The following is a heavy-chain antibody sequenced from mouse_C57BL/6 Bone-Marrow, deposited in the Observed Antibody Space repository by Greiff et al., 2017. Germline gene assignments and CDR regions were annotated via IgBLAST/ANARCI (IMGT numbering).Heavy chain of an antibody. CDR1: GFNIKDYY. V-gene: IGHV14-2*01. Sequence: VQLQQSGAELVKPGASVKLSCTASGFNIKDYYMHWVKQRPEQGLEWIGRIDPEDGETKSAPKFQGKATITADTSSNTAYLQLSSLTSEDTAVYYCAFYYDYDTWFAYWGQGTLVTVSA. CDR2: IDPEDGET. CDR3: AFYYDYDTWFAY. J-gene: IGHJ3*01. D-gene: IGHD2-4*01.